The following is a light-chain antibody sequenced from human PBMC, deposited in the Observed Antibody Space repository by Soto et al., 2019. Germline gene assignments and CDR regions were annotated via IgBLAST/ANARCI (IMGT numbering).Light chain of an antibody. Sequence: QSALTQPGSVSGSPGQSITISCTGTSSDVGGYNYVSWYQHHPGKAPKLMIYDVSNRPSGVSNRFSGFKSGNTASLTISGLQAEDEADYYCGSYTSSSTRVFGTGIKLTVL. V-gene: IGLV2-14*03. CDR1: SSDVGGYNY. J-gene: IGLJ1*01. CDR3: GSYTSSSTRV. CDR2: DVS.